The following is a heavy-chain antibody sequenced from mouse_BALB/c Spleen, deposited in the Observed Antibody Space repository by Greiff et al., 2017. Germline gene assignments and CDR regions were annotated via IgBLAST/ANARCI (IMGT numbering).Heavy chain of an antibody. V-gene: IGHV2-5-1*01. CDR3: AKEGSYYAMDY. Sequence: VKLMESGPSLVQPSQSLSITCTVSGFSLTSYGVHWVRQSPGKGLEWLGVIWRGGSTDYNAAFMSRLSITKDNSKSKVFFKMNSLQADDTAIYYCAKEGSYYAMDYWGQGTSVTVSS. CDR2: IWRGGST. CDR1: GFSLTSYG. J-gene: IGHJ4*01.